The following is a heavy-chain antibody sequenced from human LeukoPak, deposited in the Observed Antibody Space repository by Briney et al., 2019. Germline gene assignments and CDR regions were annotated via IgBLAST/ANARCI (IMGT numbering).Heavy chain of an antibody. CDR1: GFAFSSYA. CDR3: ANDYRPGSFHDF. J-gene: IGHJ4*02. V-gene: IGHV3-23*01. CDR2: ISRRDDYT. D-gene: IGHD3-10*01. Sequence: GGSLRLSCAASGFAFSSYAMSWVRQPPGKGLEWVSVISRRDDYTYYADSVKGRFTISRDNSKNTLYLQMNTLRAEYTAVYYCANDYRPGSFHDFWGQGTLVTVSS.